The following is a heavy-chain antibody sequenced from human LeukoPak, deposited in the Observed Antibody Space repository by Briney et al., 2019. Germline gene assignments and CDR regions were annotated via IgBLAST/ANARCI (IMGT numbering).Heavy chain of an antibody. V-gene: IGHV4-59*01. CDR3: ARGRRIGYSYGYSDY. J-gene: IGHJ4*02. CDR2: IYYSGST. CDR1: GDSISNYY. D-gene: IGHD5-18*01. Sequence: SETLSLTCAVSGDSISNYYWSWIRQPPGKGLEWIGYIYYSGSTNYNPSLKSRVTISVDTSKNQFSLKLSSVTAADTAVYYCARGRRIGYSYGYSDYWGQGTLVTVSS.